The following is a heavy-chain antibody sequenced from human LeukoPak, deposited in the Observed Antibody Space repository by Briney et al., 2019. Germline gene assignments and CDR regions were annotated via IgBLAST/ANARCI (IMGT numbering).Heavy chain of an antibody. Sequence: GASVTVSCKASGYTFTSYYMHWVRQAPGQGLEWMGIINPSGGSTNYAQKFQGRVTMTRDTSTSTVYMELSSLRSEDTAVYYCARGGRVVATFVYHECNFDYWGQGTLVTVSS. CDR1: GYTFTSYY. CDR3: ARGGRVVATFVYHECNFDY. CDR2: INPSGGST. J-gene: IGHJ4*02. D-gene: IGHD2-15*01. V-gene: IGHV1-46*01.